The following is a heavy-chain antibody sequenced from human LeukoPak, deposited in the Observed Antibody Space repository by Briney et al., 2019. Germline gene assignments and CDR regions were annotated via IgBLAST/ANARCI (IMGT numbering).Heavy chain of an antibody. CDR1: GGSISNDY. D-gene: IGHD5-18*01. CDR2: IYSSGST. V-gene: IGHV4-59*08. CDR3: ARGYSYGFGAFDI. J-gene: IGHJ3*02. Sequence: SETLSLTCTVSGGSISNDYWSWIRQTPGKGLEWIGYIYSSGSTNYNPFLKSRVTTSGDTSKNQFSLKLRSVTAADTAVYFCARGYSYGFGAFDIWGQGTMVTVSS.